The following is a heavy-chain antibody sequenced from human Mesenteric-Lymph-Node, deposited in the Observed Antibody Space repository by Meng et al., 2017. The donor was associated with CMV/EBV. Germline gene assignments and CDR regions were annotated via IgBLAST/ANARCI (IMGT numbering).Heavy chain of an antibody. J-gene: IGHJ4*02. CDR2: IYYSGST. V-gene: IGHV4-39*07. CDR1: GGSISSSSYY. CDR3: ASWYYDFWSDTTLLPSPTDY. Sequence: SETLSLTCTVSGGSISSSSYYWGWIRQPPGKGLELIGNIYYSGSTYYNPSLKTRVTISVDTSKNQFSLKLSSVTAADTAVYYCASWYYDFWSDTTLLPSPTDYWGQGTLVTVSS. D-gene: IGHD3-3*01.